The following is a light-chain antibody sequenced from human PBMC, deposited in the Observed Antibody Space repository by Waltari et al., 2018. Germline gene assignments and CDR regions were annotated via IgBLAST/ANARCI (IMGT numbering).Light chain of an antibody. CDR1: QSLSRT. CDR3: QHYVRLPAT. J-gene: IGKJ1*01. V-gene: IGKV3-20*01. Sequence: EIVLTQSPGTLSLSPGERATLPCRASQSLSRTLAWDQQKPGQAPRLLIYGASSRATGIPDKFSGTGSGTDFSLTINRLEPEDFAVYFCQHYVRLPATFGQGTKVEI. CDR2: GAS.